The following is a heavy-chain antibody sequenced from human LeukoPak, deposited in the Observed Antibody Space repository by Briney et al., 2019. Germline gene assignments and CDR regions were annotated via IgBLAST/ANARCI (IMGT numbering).Heavy chain of an antibody. D-gene: IGHD6-19*01. CDR2: MYLDGRT. J-gene: IGHJ4*02. CDR1: GGSISSLNL. Sequence: PSGTLSLTCGVSGGSISSLNLWSWLRQPPGKGPEWVGEMYLDGRTNFHPSVRGRVTIFIDKPKNQLSLQLTSVTAADTAVYYCAGLEGRYSTDWFYFFDYWGQGALVTVSS. V-gene: IGHV4-4*02. CDR3: AGLEGRYSTDWFYFFDY.